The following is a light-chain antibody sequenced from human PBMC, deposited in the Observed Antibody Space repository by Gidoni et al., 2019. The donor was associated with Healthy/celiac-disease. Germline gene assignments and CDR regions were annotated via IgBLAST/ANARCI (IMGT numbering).Light chain of an antibody. CDR1: QIISSW. CDR2: DAS. J-gene: IGKJ1*01. CDR3: QQYNSYPWT. Sequence: DIQMPQSPSTLSASVGDRVTITCRASQIISSWLAWYQQKPGKAPKLLIYDASSLESGVPSRFSGSGSGTEFTLTISSLQPDDFATYYCQQYNSYPWTFGQGTKVEIK. V-gene: IGKV1-5*01.